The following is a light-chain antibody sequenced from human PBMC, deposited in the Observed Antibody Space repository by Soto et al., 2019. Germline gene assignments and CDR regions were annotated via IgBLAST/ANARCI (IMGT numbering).Light chain of an antibody. CDR2: EVS. J-gene: IGLJ2*01. V-gene: IGLV2-8*01. CDR3: SSYAGSNNFEVV. CDR1: SSDVGGYNY. Sequence: QSALTQPPSASGSPGQSVTISCTGTSSDVGGYNYVSWYQQHPGKAPKLMIYEVSKRPSGVPDRFSGSKSGNTASLTVSGLQAEDEAAYYCSSYAGSNNFEVVFGGGATLTVL.